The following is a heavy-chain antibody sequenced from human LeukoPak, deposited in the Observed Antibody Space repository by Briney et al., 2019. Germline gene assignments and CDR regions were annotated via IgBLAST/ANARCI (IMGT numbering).Heavy chain of an antibody. J-gene: IGHJ4*02. V-gene: IGHV3-53*01. CDR2: MYIGGST. D-gene: IGHD2/OR15-2a*01. CDR3: ARCSRGYYFDY. CDR1: GFTVSSNY. Sequence: PGGSLRPSCAASGFTVSSNYMSWVRQAPGKGLEWVSVMYIGGSTYYADSVKGRFTISRDNSKNTLYLQMNSLRDEDTAVYYCARCSRGYYFDYWGQGTLVTVSS.